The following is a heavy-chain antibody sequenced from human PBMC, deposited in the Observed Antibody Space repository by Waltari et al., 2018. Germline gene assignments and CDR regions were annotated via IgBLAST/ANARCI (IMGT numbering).Heavy chain of an antibody. CDR2: IKQDGSEK. Sequence: HLVESGGGSVQPVGSLRLSCAASGFTFSNVWMRWVRQAPGKGLEWVASIKQDGSEKQYVDSVKGRFTVSRDNAKNSLYLQMNTLGAEDTAVYYCTTLSVTKTSDYWGQGTLVTVSS. CDR1: GFTFSNVW. V-gene: IGHV3-7*01. CDR3: TTLSVTKTSDY. J-gene: IGHJ4*02. D-gene: IGHD4-4*01.